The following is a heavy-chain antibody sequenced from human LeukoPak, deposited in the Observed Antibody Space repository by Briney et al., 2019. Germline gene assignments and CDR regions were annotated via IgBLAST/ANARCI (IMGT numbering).Heavy chain of an antibody. CDR1: GGTFSSYA. Sequence: ASVKVSCKASGGTFSSYAISWVRQAPGQGLEWMGWMNPNSGNTGYAQKFQGRVTITRNTSISTAYMELSSLRSEDTAVYYCARGSLRYCSSTSCYSFVYWGQGTLVTVSS. CDR2: MNPNSGNT. CDR3: ARGSLRYCSSTSCYSFVY. V-gene: IGHV1-8*03. D-gene: IGHD2-2*02. J-gene: IGHJ4*02.